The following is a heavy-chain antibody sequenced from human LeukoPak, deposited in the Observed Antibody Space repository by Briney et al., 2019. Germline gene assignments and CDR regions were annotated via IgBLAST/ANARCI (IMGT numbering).Heavy chain of an antibody. D-gene: IGHD6-19*01. Sequence: PSETLSLTCTVSGGSISSGNYYWSWIRQPPGKGLEWIGEINHSGSTNYNPSLKSRVTISVDTSKNQFSLKLSSVTAADTAVYYCAREAPSSGWYRRYYFDYWGQGTLVTVSS. CDR3: AREAPSSGWYRRYYFDY. CDR1: GGSISSGNYY. CDR2: INHSGST. V-gene: IGHV4-39*07. J-gene: IGHJ4*02.